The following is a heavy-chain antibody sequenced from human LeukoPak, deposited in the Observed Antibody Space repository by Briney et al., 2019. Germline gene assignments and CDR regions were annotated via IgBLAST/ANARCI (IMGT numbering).Heavy chain of an antibody. J-gene: IGHJ3*02. CDR3: ARDYNHRFYYDSSGYDTGAFDI. CDR2: ISAYNGNT. Sequence: ASVKVSCKASGYTFTSYGISWVRQAPGQGLEWMGWISAYNGNTNYAQKLQGRVTMTTDTSTSTAYMELRSLRSDDTAVYYCARDYNHRFYYDSSGYDTGAFDIWGQGTMVTVSS. V-gene: IGHV1-18*01. D-gene: IGHD3-22*01. CDR1: GYTFTSYG.